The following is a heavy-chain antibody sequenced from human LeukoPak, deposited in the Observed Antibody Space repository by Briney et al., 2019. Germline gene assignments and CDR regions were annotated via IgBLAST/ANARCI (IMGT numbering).Heavy chain of an antibody. CDR1: GYTFTSYT. V-gene: IGHV7-4-1*02. D-gene: IGHD1-26*01. Sequence: AASVKVSCKASGYTFTSYTMNWVRQAPGQGLEWMGWINTNTGNPTYAQGFTGRFVFSLDTSVSTAYLQISSLKAEDTAVYYCAREVAGSYYEGLVFDYWGQGTLVTVSS. CDR3: AREVAGSYYEGLVFDY. J-gene: IGHJ4*02. CDR2: INTNTGNP.